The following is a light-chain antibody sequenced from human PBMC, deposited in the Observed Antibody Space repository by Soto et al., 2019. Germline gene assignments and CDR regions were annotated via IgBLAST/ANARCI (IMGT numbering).Light chain of an antibody. J-gene: IGKJ4*01. CDR2: AAS. CDR1: QGIFTG. V-gene: IGKV1-12*01. CDR3: QEANNFPLT. Sequence: QMTQSPSSVSASVGDRVSITCRASQGIFTGLAWYQQKPGRAPQLLIYAASRLQSGVPSRFSGSGSGTEFTLTISNLQPEDIATYFCQEANNFPLTFGGGTKVEI.